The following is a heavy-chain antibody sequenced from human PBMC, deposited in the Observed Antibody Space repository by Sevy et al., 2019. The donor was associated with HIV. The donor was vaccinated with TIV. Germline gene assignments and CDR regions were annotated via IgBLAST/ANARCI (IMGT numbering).Heavy chain of an antibody. D-gene: IGHD6-6*01. CDR3: ARDVAARARHLHH. CDR1: GGSISSYF. V-gene: IGHV4-59*01. CDR2: VYYTGST. Sequence: SETLSLTCTVSGGSISSYFRSWIRQPPGKGLEWLGYVYYTGSTKYNPSLKSRVTMSLDTSKTEFSLRLNSVTAADTAVYYCARDVAARARHLHHWGRGTLVTVSS. J-gene: IGHJ1*01.